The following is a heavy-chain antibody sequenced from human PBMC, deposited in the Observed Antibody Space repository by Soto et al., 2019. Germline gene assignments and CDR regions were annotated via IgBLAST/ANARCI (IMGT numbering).Heavy chain of an antibody. CDR3: AREAGAFDY. Sequence: ASVKVSCKASGNRFTDYYMHWVRQAPGQGLEWMGWINPYSGVANYSRNFQGRVTMTSDTPITTAYMELSSLRSDDTAVYYCAREAGAFDYWGQGTLVTVSS. V-gene: IGHV1-2*02. CDR2: INPYSGVA. D-gene: IGHD6-19*01. CDR1: GNRFTDYY. J-gene: IGHJ4*02.